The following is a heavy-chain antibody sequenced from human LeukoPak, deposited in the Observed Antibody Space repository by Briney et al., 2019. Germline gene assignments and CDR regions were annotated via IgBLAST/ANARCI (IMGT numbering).Heavy chain of an antibody. Sequence: ASVKVSCKASGGTFSSYAISWVRQAPGQGLEWMGGIIPIFGTANYAQKFQGRVTITADESTSTAYMELSSLRSEDTAVYYCARDSYTMVRGVLPYYGMDVWGKGTTVTVSS. CDR2: IIPIFGTA. V-gene: IGHV1-69*13. J-gene: IGHJ6*04. D-gene: IGHD3-10*01. CDR1: GGTFSSYA. CDR3: ARDSYTMVRGVLPYYGMDV.